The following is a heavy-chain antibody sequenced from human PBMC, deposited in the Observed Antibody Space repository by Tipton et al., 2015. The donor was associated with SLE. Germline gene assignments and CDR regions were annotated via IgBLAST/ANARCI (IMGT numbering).Heavy chain of an antibody. Sequence: QLVQSGAEVKKPGESLRISCKGSGYSFTSYWISWVRQMPGKGLEWMGRIDPSDSYTNYSPSFQGHVTISADKSISTAYLQWSSLKASDTAMYYCARMPYYHDSSAPGWFDPWGQGTLVTVSS. CDR3: ARMPYYHDSSAPGWFDP. CDR1: GYSFTSYW. J-gene: IGHJ5*02. V-gene: IGHV5-10-1*01. D-gene: IGHD3-22*01. CDR2: IDPSDSYT.